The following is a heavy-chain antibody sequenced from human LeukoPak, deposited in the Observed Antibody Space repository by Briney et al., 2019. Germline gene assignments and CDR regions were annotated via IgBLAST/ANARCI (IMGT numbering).Heavy chain of an antibody. V-gene: IGHV5-51*01. J-gene: IGHJ4*02. CDR3: ARRQDDYDSSGFDN. Sequence: GESLKISCKGAGYSFTSHWIGWGRQMPGKGLEWRGIVNPDDSGTIYSPSFQGQVTISADQSITTAYLQWSSLKASDTAMYYCARRQDDYDSSGFDNWGQGTLVTVSS. CDR2: VNPDDSGT. CDR1: GYSFTSHW. D-gene: IGHD3-22*01.